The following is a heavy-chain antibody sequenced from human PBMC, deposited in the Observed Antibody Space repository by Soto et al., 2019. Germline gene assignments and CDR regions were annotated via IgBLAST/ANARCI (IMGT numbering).Heavy chain of an antibody. Sequence: LPHTNTVSGGSISSGGYYWSWIRQHPGKGLEWIGYIYYSGSTYYNPSLKSRVTISVDTSKNQFSLKLSSVTAADTAVYYCSWLDAHAVAYYDMDARGQGST. V-gene: IGHV4-31*03. CDR1: GGSISSGGYY. D-gene: IGHD6-19*01. CDR2: IYYSGST. CDR3: SWLDAHAVAYYDMDA. J-gene: IGHJ6*02.